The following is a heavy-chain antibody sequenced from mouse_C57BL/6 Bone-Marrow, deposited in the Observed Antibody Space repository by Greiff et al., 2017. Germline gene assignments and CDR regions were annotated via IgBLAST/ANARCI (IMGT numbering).Heavy chain of an antibody. J-gene: IGHJ2*01. Sequence: QVQLQQSGAELVKPGASVTLSCKASGYTFTSYWMHWVKQRPGRGLEWIGRIDPNSGGTKYNEKFKSKAILTVDKPSSTAYMQLSSLTSEDSAVYYCARRLFDYWGQGTTLTVSS. D-gene: IGHD3-2*02. CDR2: IDPNSGGT. CDR1: GYTFTSYW. CDR3: ARRLFDY. V-gene: IGHV1-72*01.